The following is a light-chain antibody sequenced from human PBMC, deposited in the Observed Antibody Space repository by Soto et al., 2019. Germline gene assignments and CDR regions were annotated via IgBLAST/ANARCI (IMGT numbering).Light chain of an antibody. CDR1: QSFRGL. J-gene: IGKJ5*01. Sequence: EVVLTQSPVTLSLSPGERANLSCRASQSFRGLLAWYQQKPGQAPRLLIYDAYNRATAIQPRFSGSGSGTDFTLTISSLEPEDSAVYYCQQRHMWPITFGQGTRLEIK. CDR3: QQRHMWPIT. V-gene: IGKV3-11*01. CDR2: DAY.